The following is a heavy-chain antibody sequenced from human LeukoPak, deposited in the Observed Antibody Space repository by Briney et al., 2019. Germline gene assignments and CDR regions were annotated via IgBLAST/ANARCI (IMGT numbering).Heavy chain of an antibody. CDR2: ISASGDAT. Sequence: GGSLRLSCVTSGFTFNTYAMTWVRQAPGKGLEWVSVISASGDATNYADSVKGRFTISRDNSKNTLFLQMNRLRADDTAVYYCTKDYKADYWGQGTLVTVSS. D-gene: IGHD1-1*01. CDR3: TKDYKADY. CDR1: GFTFNTYA. J-gene: IGHJ4*02. V-gene: IGHV3-23*01.